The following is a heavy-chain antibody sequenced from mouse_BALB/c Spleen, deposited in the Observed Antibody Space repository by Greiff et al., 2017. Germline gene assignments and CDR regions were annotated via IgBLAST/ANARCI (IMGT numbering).Heavy chain of an antibody. CDR1: GYTFSSYW. J-gene: IGHJ1*01. Sequence: VKLQQSGAELMKPGASVKISCKATGYTFSSYWIEWVKQRPGHGLEWIGEILPGSGSTNYNEKFKGKATFTADTSSNTAYMQLSSLTSEDSAVYYCARGYYYGSSFYWYFDVWGAGTTVTVSS. CDR2: ILPGSGST. CDR3: ARGYYYGSSFYWYFDV. V-gene: IGHV1-9*01. D-gene: IGHD1-1*01.